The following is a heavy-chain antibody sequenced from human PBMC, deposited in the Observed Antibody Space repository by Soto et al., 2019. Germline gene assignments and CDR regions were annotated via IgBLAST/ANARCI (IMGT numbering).Heavy chain of an antibody. CDR3: ARSIAALGGFLYYYYYMDV. CDR1: GGSISSYY. CDR2: IYYSGST. D-gene: IGHD6-6*01. Sequence: QVQLQESGPGLVKPSETLSLTCTVSGGSISSYYWSWIRQPPGKGLEWIGYIYYSGSTNYNPSLKRRVTISVDTSKTQFSLKLSSVTAADTAVYYCARSIAALGGFLYYYYYMDVWGKGTTVTVSS. J-gene: IGHJ6*03. V-gene: IGHV4-59*01.